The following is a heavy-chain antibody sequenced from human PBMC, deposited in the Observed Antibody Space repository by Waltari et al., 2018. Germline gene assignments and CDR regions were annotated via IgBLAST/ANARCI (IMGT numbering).Heavy chain of an antibody. CDR1: GGSFSGYY. D-gene: IGHD6-13*01. Sequence: QVQLQQWGAGLLKPSETLSLTCAVYGGSFSGYYWSWIRQPPGKGLEWIGEINHSGSTNDNPSLKSRVTISVDTSKNQFSLKLSSVTAADTAVYYCASYSSSWPQSEGNFDYWGQGTLVTVSS. CDR2: INHSGST. CDR3: ASYSSSWPQSEGNFDY. V-gene: IGHV4-34*01. J-gene: IGHJ4*02.